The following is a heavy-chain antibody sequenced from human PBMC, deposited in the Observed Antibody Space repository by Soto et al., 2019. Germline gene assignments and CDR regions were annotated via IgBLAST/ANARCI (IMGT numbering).Heavy chain of an antibody. D-gene: IGHD2-2*01. V-gene: IGHV4-31*03. J-gene: IGHJ4*02. CDR3: ARVLPAAPRPKTYYCDY. Sequence: QVQLQESGPGLVKPSQTLSLTCTVSGGSISSGGYYWSWIRQHPGKGLEWIGYIYYSGSTYYNPSPKSRVTIAVDTSKNQFSLKLSSVTAADTAVYYCARVLPAAPRPKTYYCDYWGQGTLVTVSS. CDR1: GGSISSGGYY. CDR2: IYYSGST.